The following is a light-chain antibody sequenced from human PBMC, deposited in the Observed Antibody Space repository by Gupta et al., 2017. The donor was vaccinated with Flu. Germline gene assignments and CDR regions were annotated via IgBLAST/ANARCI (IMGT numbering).Light chain of an antibody. Sequence: ELVLTQSPGTLPLSPGERATLSCRASQSVTSSYLAWYQQKPGQGPRLLIYGASSRATGIPDRFSGSGSGTDFSLTISRLEPEDFAVYYCQQYGSSPLTFGGGTKVEIK. CDR3: QQYGSSPLT. J-gene: IGKJ4*01. CDR1: QSVTSSY. V-gene: IGKV3-20*01. CDR2: GAS.